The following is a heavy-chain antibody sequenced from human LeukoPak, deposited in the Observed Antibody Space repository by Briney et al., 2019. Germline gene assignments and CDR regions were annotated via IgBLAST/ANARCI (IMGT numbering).Heavy chain of an antibody. CDR1: GGPFSGYY. CDR3: ARTHTVTTSCLDY. CDR2: INHSVST. V-gene: IGHV4-34*01. J-gene: IGHJ4*02. Sequence: SETLSPPCAVYGGPFSGYYWSWIRQPPGKGLEWIGEINHSVSTNYNPSLKSRVTISVDTSKNQFSLKLSSVTAADTAVYYCARTHTVTTSCLDYWGQGTLVTVSS. D-gene: IGHD4-17*01.